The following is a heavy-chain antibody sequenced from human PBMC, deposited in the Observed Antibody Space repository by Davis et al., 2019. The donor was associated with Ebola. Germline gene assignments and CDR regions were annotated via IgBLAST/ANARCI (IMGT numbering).Heavy chain of an antibody. Sequence: GGSLRLSCAASGFTFSSYSMNWVRQAPGKGLEWVSYISSSGSTIYYADSVKGRFTISRDNAKNSLYLQMNSLRAEDTAVYYCARELGYYDSSGYYSLTLFDYWGQGTLVTVSS. D-gene: IGHD3-22*01. CDR1: GFTFSSYS. CDR2: ISSSGSTI. CDR3: ARELGYYDSSGYYSLTLFDY. V-gene: IGHV3-48*04. J-gene: IGHJ4*02.